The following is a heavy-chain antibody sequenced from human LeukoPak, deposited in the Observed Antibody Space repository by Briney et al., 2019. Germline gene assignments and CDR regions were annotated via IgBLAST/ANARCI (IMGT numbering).Heavy chain of an antibody. CDR1: GFAFNTYT. CDR3: AKDSDHCSGGSCYSPFFDY. J-gene: IGHJ4*02. V-gene: IGHV3-21*04. Sequence: GGSLRLSCVASGFAFNTYTMNWVRQAPGKGLEWVSSISSSGTYISYADSVKGRFTISRDNAKNSLYLQMNSLRAEDTALYYCAKDSDHCSGGSCYSPFFDYWGQGTLVTVSS. D-gene: IGHD2-15*01. CDR2: ISSSGTYI.